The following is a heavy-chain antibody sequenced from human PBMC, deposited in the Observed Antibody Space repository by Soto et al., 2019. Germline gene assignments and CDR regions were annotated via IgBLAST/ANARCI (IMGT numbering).Heavy chain of an antibody. D-gene: IGHD4-4*01. CDR3: AARRHSNWQFDY. CDR2: IVVGSGNT. V-gene: IGHV1-58*01. J-gene: IGHJ4*02. Sequence: SVKVSCKASGFTFTSSAVQWVRQARGQRLEWIGWIVVGSGNTNYAQKFQERVTITRDMSTSTAYMELSSLRSEDTAVYYCAARRHSNWQFDYWGQGTLVTVSS. CDR1: GFTFTSSA.